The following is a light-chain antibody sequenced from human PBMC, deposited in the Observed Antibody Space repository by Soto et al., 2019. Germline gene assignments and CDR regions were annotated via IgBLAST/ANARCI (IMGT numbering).Light chain of an antibody. V-gene: IGLV2-8*01. CDR1: SSDVGGYNY. J-gene: IGLJ1*01. CDR2: EVT. Sequence: QSVLTQSPSASGSPGQSVTISCIGTSSDVGGYNYVSWYQHHPGKAPKLIIYEVTKRPSGVPDRFSGSRSGTTASLTVSGLQAEDEADYYWGSNAGGDTIVFLTETKV. CDR3: GSNAGGDTIV.